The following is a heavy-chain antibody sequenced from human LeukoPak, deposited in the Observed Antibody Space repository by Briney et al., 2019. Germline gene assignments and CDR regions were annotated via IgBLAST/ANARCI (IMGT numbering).Heavy chain of an antibody. CDR2: IFPSGGEI. J-gene: IGHJ4*02. V-gene: IGHV3-23*01. CDR1: GFTFSTSA. Sequence: GGSLRLSCAASGFTFSTSAMIWVRQPPGKGLEWVSSIFPSGGEIHYADSVRGRFTISRDNSKSTLSLHMNSLRAEDTAIYYCATYRQVLLPFESWGQGTLVTVSS. D-gene: IGHD2-8*02. CDR3: ATYRQVLLPFES.